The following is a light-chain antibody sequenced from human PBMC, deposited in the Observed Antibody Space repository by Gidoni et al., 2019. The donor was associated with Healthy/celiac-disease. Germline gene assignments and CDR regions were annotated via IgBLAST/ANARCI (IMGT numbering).Light chain of an antibody. J-gene: IGKJ2*01. CDR2: GAS. CDR1: QSVSSSY. CDR3: QQYGSSPRYT. Sequence: EIVLTQSPGTLSLSPGERATLSCRASQSVSSSYLAWYQQKPGQAPRLLIYGASSRATGIPDRFSGSGSGTDFTLTISRLEPEAFAVYYCQQYGSSPRYTFXQXTKLEIK. V-gene: IGKV3-20*01.